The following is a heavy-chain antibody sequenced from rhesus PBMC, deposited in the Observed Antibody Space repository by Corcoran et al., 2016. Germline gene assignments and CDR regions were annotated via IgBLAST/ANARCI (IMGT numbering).Heavy chain of an antibody. CDR1: GFTFSDYY. Sequence: EVQLVESGGGLVQPGGSLRLSCAASGFTFSDYYMSWVRQAPGKGPEGVGFIRNIANGGTAEYAASVKGRFTISRDDSKSIARLQMNSLKTEDTAVYYCARDLAAAVGYFDYWGQGVLVTVSS. V-gene: IGHV3S22*01. CDR3: ARDLAAAVGYFDY. D-gene: IGHD6-31*01. CDR2: IRNIANGGTA. J-gene: IGHJ4*01.